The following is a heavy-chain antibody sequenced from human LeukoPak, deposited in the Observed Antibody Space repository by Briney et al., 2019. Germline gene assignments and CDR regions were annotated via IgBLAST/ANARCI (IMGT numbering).Heavy chain of an antibody. D-gene: IGHD4-17*01. Sequence: GSLRLSCAASGFTFSSYAMSWIRQPPGKGLEWIGYIYYSGSTNYNPSLKSRVTISVDTSKNQFSLKLSSVTAADTAVYYCASTDYGPLPDYWGQGTLVTVSS. CDR3: ASTDYGPLPDY. J-gene: IGHJ4*02. CDR2: IYYSGST. CDR1: GFTFSSYA. V-gene: IGHV4-59*12.